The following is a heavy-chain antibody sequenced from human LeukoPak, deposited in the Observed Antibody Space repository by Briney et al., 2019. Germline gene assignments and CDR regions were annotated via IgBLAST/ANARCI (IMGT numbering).Heavy chain of an antibody. J-gene: IGHJ4*02. CDR3: ARFMVRGAPFDY. CDR2: ISSGSTI. Sequence: GGSLRLSCAASGFTFSDYYMSWIRQAPGKGLEWVSYISSGSTIYYADSVKGRFTISRDNAKNSLYLQMNSLRAEDTAVYYCARFMVRGAPFDYWGQGTLVTVSS. CDR1: GFTFSDYY. V-gene: IGHV3-11*01. D-gene: IGHD3-10*01.